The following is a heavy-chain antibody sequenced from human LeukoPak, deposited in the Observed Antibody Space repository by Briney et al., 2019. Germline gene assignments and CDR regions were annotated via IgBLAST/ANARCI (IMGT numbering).Heavy chain of an antibody. Sequence: ALRLSCAASGFTFDDYAMHWVRQAPGKGLEWVSGISWNSGSIDYADSVKGRFTISRDNAKNSLYLQMNSLRAEDSALYYCAKDDSYGGNSNFDYWGRGTLVTVSS. J-gene: IGHJ4*02. V-gene: IGHV3-9*01. CDR1: GFTFDDYA. CDR3: AKDDSYGGNSNFDY. CDR2: ISWNSGSI. D-gene: IGHD4-23*01.